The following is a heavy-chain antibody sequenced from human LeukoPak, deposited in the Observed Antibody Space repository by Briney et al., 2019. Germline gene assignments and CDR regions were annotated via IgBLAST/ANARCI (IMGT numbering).Heavy chain of an antibody. CDR2: ISGSGGST. Sequence: PGGSLRLSCAASGFTFSTYAMSWVRQAPGKGLEWVSAISGSGGSTYYADSVKGRFTIFRDNSKNTLYLQMNSLRAEDTSIYFCAKALEQETVIALDSWGQGTLVTVSS. V-gene: IGHV3-23*01. D-gene: IGHD6-13*01. CDR1: GFTFSTYA. J-gene: IGHJ4*02. CDR3: AKALEQETVIALDS.